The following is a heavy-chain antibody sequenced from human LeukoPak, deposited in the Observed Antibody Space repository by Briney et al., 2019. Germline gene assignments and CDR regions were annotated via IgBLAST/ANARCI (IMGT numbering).Heavy chain of an antibody. D-gene: IGHD3-22*01. V-gene: IGHV3-23*01. CDR3: ARDGNYYDSSGYYCHFDY. CDR1: GFTFSSYA. CDR2: ISDSGRTT. J-gene: IGHJ4*02. Sequence: GGSLRLSCAASGFTFSSYAMSWVRQAPGKGLEWVSAISDSGRTTYYADSVKGRFTISRDNSKNTLYLQMNSLRAEDTAVYYCARDGNYYDSSGYYCHFDYWGQGTLVTVSS.